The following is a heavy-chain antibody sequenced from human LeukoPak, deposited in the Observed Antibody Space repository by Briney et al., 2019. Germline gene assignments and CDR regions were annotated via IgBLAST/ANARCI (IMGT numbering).Heavy chain of an antibody. V-gene: IGHV1-69*04. J-gene: IGHJ4*02. Sequence: SVKVSCKASGGTFSSYAISWVRQAPGQGLEWMGRIIPILGIANYAQKFQGRVTITADKSTSTAYMELSSLRAEDTAVYYCARERALSGWTSAHFDYWGQGTLVTVSS. CDR2: IIPILGIA. D-gene: IGHD6-19*01. CDR3: ARERALSGWTSAHFDY. CDR1: GGTFSSYA.